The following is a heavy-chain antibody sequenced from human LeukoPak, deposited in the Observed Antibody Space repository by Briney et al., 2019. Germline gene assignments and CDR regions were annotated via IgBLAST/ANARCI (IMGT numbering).Heavy chain of an antibody. J-gene: IGHJ4*02. V-gene: IGHV3-49*04. CDR3: TRVGVVWFGELSLNTYYFDY. CDR2: IRSKAYGGTT. CDR1: GFTFGDYP. D-gene: IGHD3-10*01. Sequence: GGSLRLSCTASGFTFGDYPMSWVRQAPGKGLEWIGFIRSKAYGGTTEYAASVKGRFTISRDDSRSFAYLQMNSLKTEDTAVYYCTRVGVVWFGELSLNTYYFDYWGQGTLVTVSS.